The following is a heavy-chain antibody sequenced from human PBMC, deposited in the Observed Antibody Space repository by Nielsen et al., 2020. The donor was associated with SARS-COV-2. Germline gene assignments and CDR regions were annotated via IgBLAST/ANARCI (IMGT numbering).Heavy chain of an antibody. CDR2: INSNGGDT. D-gene: IGHD4-17*01. V-gene: IGHV3-64D*06. Sequence: LSLTCAASGFTFSSYAMHWVRQTPGKGLEYVSAINSNGGDTYYADSVKGRFTISRDNSKNTLFLQMSSLRVEDTAVYYCVRDRGAAVTTTRARVDYWGQGTLVTVSS. CDR1: GFTFSSYA. CDR3: VRDRGAAVTTTRARVDY. J-gene: IGHJ4*02.